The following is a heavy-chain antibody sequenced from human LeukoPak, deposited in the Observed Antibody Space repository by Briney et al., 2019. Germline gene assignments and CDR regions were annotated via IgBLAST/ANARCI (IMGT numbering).Heavy chain of an antibody. D-gene: IGHD5-18*01. Sequence: SETLSLTCTVSGGSISSSSACWGWIRQPPGKGLEWIGSIYYSKNTYYNPSLKSRVTISADTSKNQFSLTLGSVSATDTAVYYCVSPRGFSYGYFGYWGQGTLVTVSS. CDR2: IYYSKNT. CDR3: VSPRGFSYGYFGY. J-gene: IGHJ4*02. V-gene: IGHV4-39*01. CDR1: GGSISSSSAC.